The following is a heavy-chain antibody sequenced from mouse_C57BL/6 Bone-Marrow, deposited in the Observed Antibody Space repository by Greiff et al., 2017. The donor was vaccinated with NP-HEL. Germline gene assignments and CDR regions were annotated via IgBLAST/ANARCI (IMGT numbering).Heavy chain of an antibody. CDR1: GYTFTSYW. V-gene: IGHV1-53*01. CDR2: INPSNGGT. J-gene: IGHJ3*01. Sequence: QVQLQQSGTELVKPGASVKLSCKASGYTFTSYWMHWVKQRPGQGLEWIGNINPSNGGTNYNEKFKSKATLTVDKSSSTAYMQLSSLTSEDSAVYYCATHFPYDYDWFAYWGQGTLVTVSA. D-gene: IGHD2-4*01. CDR3: ATHFPYDYDWFAY.